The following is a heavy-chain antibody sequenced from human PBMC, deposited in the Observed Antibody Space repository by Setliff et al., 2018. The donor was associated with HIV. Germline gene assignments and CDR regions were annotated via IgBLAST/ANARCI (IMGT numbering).Heavy chain of an antibody. V-gene: IGHV5-51*01. Sequence: GESLKISCKASGYTFTDYGIAWVRQMPGKGLEWIGVFFPGDSNVIYSPPFQGQVTISADKSISTAYLQWSSLKASDTAMYYCARLKSPTPYYYYGMDVWGQGTTVTVSS. CDR1: GYTFTDYG. CDR2: FFPGDSNV. D-gene: IGHD4-4*01. J-gene: IGHJ6*02. CDR3: ARLKSPTPYYYYGMDV.